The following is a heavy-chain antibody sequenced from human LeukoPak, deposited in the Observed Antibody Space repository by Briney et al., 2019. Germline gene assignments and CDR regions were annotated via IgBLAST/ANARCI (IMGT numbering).Heavy chain of an antibody. CDR1: GFTFSSYA. CDR2: ISGSGGST. V-gene: IGHV3-23*01. J-gene: IGHJ4*02. Sequence: GGSLRLSCGASGFTFSSYAMSWVRQAPGKGLEWVSAISGSGGSTYYADSVKGRFTISRDNSKNTVYLQMNSLRGDDPAVYYSARSGATTVITSYFDYWGQETLVTVSS. CDR3: ARSGATTVITSYFDY. D-gene: IGHD4-11*01.